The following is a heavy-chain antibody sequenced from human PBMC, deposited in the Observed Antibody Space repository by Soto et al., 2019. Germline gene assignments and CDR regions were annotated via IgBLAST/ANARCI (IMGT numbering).Heavy chain of an antibody. Sequence: EASVKVSCKASGFTFTSSAMQWVRQARGQRLEWIGWIVVGSGNTNYAQKFQERVTITRDMSTSTAYMELSSLRSEDTAVYYCAVVPVHPQWLGPYYFDYWGQGTLVTVSS. J-gene: IGHJ4*02. CDR3: AVVPVHPQWLGPYYFDY. CDR1: GFTFTSSA. V-gene: IGHV1-58*02. CDR2: IVVGSGNT. D-gene: IGHD6-19*01.